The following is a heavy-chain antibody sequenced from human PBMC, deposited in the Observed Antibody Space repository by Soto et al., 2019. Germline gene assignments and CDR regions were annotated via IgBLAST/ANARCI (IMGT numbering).Heavy chain of an antibody. Sequence: QVQLQESGPGLVKPSGTLSLTCAVSGGSISSNNWWSWVRQPPGKGLEWIGEIYHSGSTNYNPSLKSRVTISVDKSKNQFSLKLSSVTAADTAVYYCARSSRYYYESSEGNFDYWGQGTLVTVSS. CDR2: IYHSGST. V-gene: IGHV4-4*02. CDR1: GGSISSNNW. J-gene: IGHJ4*02. CDR3: ARSSRYYYESSEGNFDY. D-gene: IGHD3-22*01.